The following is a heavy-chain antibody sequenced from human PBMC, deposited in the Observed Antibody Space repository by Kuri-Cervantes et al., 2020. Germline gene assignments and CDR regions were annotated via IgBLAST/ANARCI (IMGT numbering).Heavy chain of an antibody. CDR2: IWYDGSNK. V-gene: IGHV3-30*02. CDR3: AKDPLPRIRITMVRGVSPFDY. Sequence: GGSLRLSCAASGFTFSSYGMHWVRQAPGKGLEWVAVIWYDGSNKYYADSVKGRFTISRDNSKNTPYLQMNSLRAEDTAVYYCAKDPLPRIRITMVRGVSPFDYWGQGTLVTVSS. J-gene: IGHJ4*02. D-gene: IGHD3-10*01. CDR1: GFTFSSYG.